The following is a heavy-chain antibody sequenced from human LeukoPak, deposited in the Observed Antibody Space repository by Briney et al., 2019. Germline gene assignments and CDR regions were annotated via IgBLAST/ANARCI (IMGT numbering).Heavy chain of an antibody. J-gene: IGHJ4*02. CDR3: ARSGVFNWGSGGYFDY. CDR1: GGSISSYY. CDR2: IYYSGST. Sequence: SETLSLTCTVSGGSISSYYWSWIRQPPGKGLEWIGYIYYSGSTSYNPSLKSRVTISVDTSKNQFSLKLSSVTAADTAVYYCARSGVFNWGSGGYFDYWGQGTLVTVSS. D-gene: IGHD7-27*01. V-gene: IGHV4-59*01.